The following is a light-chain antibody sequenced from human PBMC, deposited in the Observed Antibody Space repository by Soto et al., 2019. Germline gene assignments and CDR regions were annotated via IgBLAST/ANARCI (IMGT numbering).Light chain of an antibody. V-gene: IGKV3D-20*02. Sequence: DIVLTQSPCTLSLSPGERATLSCRASQSVSNNYLAWYQQKPGQAPRLLIYGASKRATGIPDRFSGSGSGTDFTLTISRTEPADFAVYYCQQRSNWPGITFGQGTRLEIK. CDR2: GAS. J-gene: IGKJ5*01. CDR1: QSVSNNY. CDR3: QQRSNWPGIT.